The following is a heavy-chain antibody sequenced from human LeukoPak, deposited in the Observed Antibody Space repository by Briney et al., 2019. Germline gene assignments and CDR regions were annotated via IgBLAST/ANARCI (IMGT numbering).Heavy chain of an antibody. CDR2: IRYDGSNK. Sequence: PGGSLRLSCAASGSTFRTYGMHWVRQAPGKGLEWVAFIRYDGSNKYYADSVKGRFTVSRDNSKNTLYLQMNSLRAEDTAVYYCANNSPYYFDYWGQGTLVTVSS. D-gene: IGHD5-18*01. V-gene: IGHV3-30*02. CDR1: GSTFRTYG. J-gene: IGHJ4*02. CDR3: ANNSPYYFDY.